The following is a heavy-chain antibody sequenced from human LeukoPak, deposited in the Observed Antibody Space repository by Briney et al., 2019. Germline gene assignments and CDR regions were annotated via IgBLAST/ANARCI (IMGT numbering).Heavy chain of an antibody. CDR1: GGSISSYY. Sequence: SETLSLTCTVSGGSISSYYWSWIRQPPGKGLEWIGYIYYSGSTNYNPSLKSRVTISVDTSKNQFSLKLSSVAAADTAVYYCARDDSSGWFDPWGQGTLVTVSS. CDR3: ARDDSSGWFDP. V-gene: IGHV4-59*01. D-gene: IGHD6-19*01. CDR2: IYYSGST. J-gene: IGHJ5*02.